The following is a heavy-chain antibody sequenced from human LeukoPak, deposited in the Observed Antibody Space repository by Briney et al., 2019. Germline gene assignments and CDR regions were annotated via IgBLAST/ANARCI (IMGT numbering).Heavy chain of an antibody. CDR1: GFTVSSNY. V-gene: IGHV3-30*02. J-gene: IGHJ4*02. CDR2: IRYDGSNK. CDR3: AKDQEYYDFWSGYYGGGLFDY. Sequence: GGSLRLSCAASGFTVSSNYMSWVRQAPGKGLEWVAFIRYDGSNKYYADSVKGRFTISRDNSKNTLYLQMNSLRAEDTAVYYCAKDQEYYDFWSGYYGGGLFDYWGQGTLVTVSS. D-gene: IGHD3-3*01.